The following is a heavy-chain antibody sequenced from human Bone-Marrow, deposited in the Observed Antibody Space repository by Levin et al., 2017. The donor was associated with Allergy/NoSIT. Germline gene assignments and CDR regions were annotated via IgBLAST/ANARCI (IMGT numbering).Heavy chain of an antibody. CDR2: IINSGVGT. Sequence: GESLKISCAASGFTFNNYAMSWVRQAPGKGLEWVSAIINSGVGTYYADSVKGRFTISRDNSKNTMYLQMNSLRDEDTAVYFCAKDAIRGSDQPYYFDYWCQGTLVTASS. V-gene: IGHV3-23*01. CDR1: GFTFNNYA. D-gene: IGHD6-19*01. J-gene: IGHJ4*02. CDR3: AKDAIRGSDQPYYFDY.